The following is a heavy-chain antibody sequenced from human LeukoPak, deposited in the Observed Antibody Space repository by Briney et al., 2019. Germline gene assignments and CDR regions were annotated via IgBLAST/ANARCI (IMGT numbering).Heavy chain of an antibody. CDR3: ARGFLNSGWGR. Sequence: GGSLRLSCAAFGFTFSSYEMNWVRQAPGKGLEWVSSISSSGSTIYYADSLKGRFTISRDNTKNSLYLQMNSLRAEDTAVYYCARGFLNSGWGRWGQGTLVTVSS. J-gene: IGHJ4*02. CDR1: GFTFSSYE. D-gene: IGHD6-19*01. V-gene: IGHV3-48*03. CDR2: ISSSGSTI.